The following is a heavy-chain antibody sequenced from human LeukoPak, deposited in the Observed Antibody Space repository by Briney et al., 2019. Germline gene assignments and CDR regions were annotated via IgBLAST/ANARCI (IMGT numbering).Heavy chain of an antibody. CDR3: ARGLHPWYYYYYYGMDV. V-gene: IGHV3-33*01. Sequence: GGSLRLSCAASGFTFSSYGMHWVRQAPGKGLEWVAVIWYDGSNKYYADSVKGRFTISRDNSKNTLYLQMNSLRAEDTAVYYCARGLHPWYYYYYYGMDVWGQGTTVTVSS. J-gene: IGHJ6*02. CDR1: GFTFSSYG. D-gene: IGHD2-8*02. CDR2: IWYDGSNK.